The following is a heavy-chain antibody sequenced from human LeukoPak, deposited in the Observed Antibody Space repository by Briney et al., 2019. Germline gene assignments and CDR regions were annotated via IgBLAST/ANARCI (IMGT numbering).Heavy chain of an antibody. D-gene: IGHD3-16*01. CDR1: GGSFSGYH. CDR2: INHAGST. Sequence: SETLSLTCAEYGGSFSGYHWSWIRQPPGKGLEWIGEINHAGSTNYNPSLKSRVNISVDTSKNQLSLKLSSVTAADTAVYYCARGSGFWVRPYLLDWGQGTLVTVSS. CDR3: ARGSGFWVRPYLLD. V-gene: IGHV4-34*01. J-gene: IGHJ4*02.